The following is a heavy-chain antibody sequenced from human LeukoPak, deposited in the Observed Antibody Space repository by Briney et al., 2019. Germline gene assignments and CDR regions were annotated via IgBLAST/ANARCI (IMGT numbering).Heavy chain of an antibody. CDR3: ARTPPTAGLTTIGVGSDY. V-gene: IGHV3-48*02. Sequence: GGSLRLSSAASGFTFSTYSMNWVRQAPGKGLEWVSYISGSSETIYYADSVKGRFTISRDNAKNSLYLQMNSLRDEDTAVYYCARTPPTAGLTTIGVGSDYWGQGTLDTVSS. D-gene: IGHD4-11*01. CDR2: ISGSSETI. CDR1: GFTFSTYS. J-gene: IGHJ4*02.